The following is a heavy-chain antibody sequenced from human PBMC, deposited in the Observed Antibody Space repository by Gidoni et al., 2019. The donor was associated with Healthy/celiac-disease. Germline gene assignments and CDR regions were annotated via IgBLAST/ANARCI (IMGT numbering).Heavy chain of an antibody. J-gene: IGHJ5*02. V-gene: IGHV3-30*02. D-gene: IGHD5-18*01. Sequence: QVQLVESGGGVVQPGGSLRLSCAASGFTFRSYGMHRVRQAPGKGLEWVAFIRYDGSNKYYADSVKGRFTISRDNSKNTLYLQMNSLRAEDTAVYYCAKDIPRGYSPGGWFDPWGQGTLVTVSS. CDR1: GFTFRSYG. CDR2: IRYDGSNK. CDR3: AKDIPRGYSPGGWFDP.